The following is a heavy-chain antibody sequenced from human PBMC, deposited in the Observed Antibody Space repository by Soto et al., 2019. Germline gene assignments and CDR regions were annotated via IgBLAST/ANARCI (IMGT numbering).Heavy chain of an antibody. D-gene: IGHD5-12*01. CDR2: IWYDGSNK. J-gene: IGHJ4*02. Sequence: QVQLVESGGGVVPPGRSARLSCAASGFNFRNYGMHWVRQAPGKGLEWVAIIWYDGSNKYYADSVKGRFTISRDNSKNTLYLQIDSLRAEDTAVYYCARLYTWIMDYWGQGIMVTVSS. CDR1: GFNFRNYG. CDR3: ARLYTWIMDY. V-gene: IGHV3-33*01.